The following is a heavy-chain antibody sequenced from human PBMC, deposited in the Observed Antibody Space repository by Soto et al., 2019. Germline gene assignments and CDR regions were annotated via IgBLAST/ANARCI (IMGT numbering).Heavy chain of an antibody. V-gene: IGHV1-69*08. D-gene: IGHD1-26*01. J-gene: IGHJ4*02. CDR2: IIPMLGAS. CDR3: ARSRGSYYTTFDD. CDR1: GDTFTGYT. Sequence: QVQLEQSGAEVKKPGSSVKVSCKASGDTFTGYTVTWVRQAPGQGLEWVGRIIPMLGASNYAMRFQGRVSLLADKATDPVYMEVMRLTSEETADYYCARSRGSYYTTFDDWGQGTLVTVSS.